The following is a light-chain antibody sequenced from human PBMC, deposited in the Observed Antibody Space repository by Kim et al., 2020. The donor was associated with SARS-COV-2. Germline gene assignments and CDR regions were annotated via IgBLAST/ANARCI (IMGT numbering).Light chain of an antibody. V-gene: IGKV1-33*01. Sequence: DIQMTQSPSSLSASVGDRVTITCQACQDISNYLNWYQQKPGKAPKLLIYDASNLETGVPSRFSGSGSGTDFTFTISSLQPEDIATYYCQQYDNLPTFGQGTRLEIK. CDR2: DAS. CDR1: QDISNY. CDR3: QQYDNLPT. J-gene: IGKJ5*01.